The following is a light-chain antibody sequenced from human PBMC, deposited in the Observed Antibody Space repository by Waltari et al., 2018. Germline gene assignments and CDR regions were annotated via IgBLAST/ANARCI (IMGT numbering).Light chain of an antibody. CDR3: QQSYSTPYT. CDR1: RSINTN. J-gene: IGKJ2*01. CDR2: AAS. Sequence: DIQMTQSPSSLAASVGDRVTITCRASRSINTNLNWYQQKPEKAPKVLIYAASTLKSGVPSRFSGSGSGTDFTLTISSLQPEDFAVYYCQQSYSTPYTFGQGTKLEIK. V-gene: IGKV1-39*01.